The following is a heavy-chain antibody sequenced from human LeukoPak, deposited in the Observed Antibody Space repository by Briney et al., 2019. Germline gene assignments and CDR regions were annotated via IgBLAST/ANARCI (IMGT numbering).Heavy chain of an antibody. Sequence: ASVKVSCKASGYTFTSYGISWVRQAPGQGLEWMGGIIPIFGTANYAQKFQGRVTITADESTSTAYMELSSLRSEDTAVYYCARGETGTTHQMGFDPWGQGTLVTVSS. V-gene: IGHV1-69*13. CDR3: ARGETGTTHQMGFDP. CDR1: GYTFTSYG. CDR2: IIPIFGTA. D-gene: IGHD1-7*01. J-gene: IGHJ5*02.